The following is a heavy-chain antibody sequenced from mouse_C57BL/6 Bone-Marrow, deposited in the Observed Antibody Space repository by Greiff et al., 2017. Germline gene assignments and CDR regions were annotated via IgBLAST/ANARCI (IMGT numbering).Heavy chain of an antibody. Sequence: HVQLQPPWAELVKPGASVKMSCKASGYTFTSYWITWVKQRPGQGLAWIGVLYPGSGSTNYNEKFKSKATLTVDTSSSTAYMQLSSLTSEDSAVYYCARPYYGSSYGFAYWGQGTLVTVSA. J-gene: IGHJ3*01. CDR2: LYPGSGST. CDR1: GYTFTSYW. CDR3: ARPYYGSSYGFAY. V-gene: IGHV1-55*01. D-gene: IGHD1-1*01.